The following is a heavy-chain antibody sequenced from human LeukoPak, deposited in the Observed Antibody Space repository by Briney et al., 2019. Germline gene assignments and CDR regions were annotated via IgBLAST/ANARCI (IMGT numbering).Heavy chain of an antibody. V-gene: IGHV3-48*04. CDR3: ARVRGRFLEWHLYYFDY. Sequence: GGSLRLSCAASGFTFSSYSINWVRQAPGKGLEWVSYISSSSSTIYYADSVKGRFTISRDNAKNSLYLQMNSVRAEDTAVYYCARVRGRFLEWHLYYFDYWGQGTLVTVSS. D-gene: IGHD3-3*01. CDR2: ISSSSSTI. CDR1: GFTFSSYS. J-gene: IGHJ4*02.